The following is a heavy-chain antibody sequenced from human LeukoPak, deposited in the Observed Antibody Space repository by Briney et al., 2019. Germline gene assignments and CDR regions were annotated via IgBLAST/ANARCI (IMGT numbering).Heavy chain of an antibody. CDR3: ARPVYDYVWGSYRYTGSRFDP. CDR2: INHSGST. CDR1: GGSFSGYY. J-gene: IGHJ5*02. D-gene: IGHD3-16*02. V-gene: IGHV4-34*01. Sequence: SETLSLTCAVYGGSFSGYYWSWIRQPPGKGLEWIGEINHSGSTNYNPSLKGRVTISVDTSKNQCSLKLSSVTAADTAVYYCARPVYDYVWGSYRYTGSRFDPWGQGTLVTVSS.